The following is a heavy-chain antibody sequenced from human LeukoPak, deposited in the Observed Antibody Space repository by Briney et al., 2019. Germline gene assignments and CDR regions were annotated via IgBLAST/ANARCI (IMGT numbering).Heavy chain of an antibody. CDR1: GFTLGDYA. J-gene: IGHJ4*02. CDR3: TLAGDIAAASLFDY. D-gene: IGHD6-13*01. V-gene: IGHV3-49*03. CDR2: IRSKDNGGTT. Sequence: GGSLRLSCTASGFTLGDYAMSWFRQAPGKGLEWVGFIRSKDNGGTTEYAASVKGRFTVSRDDSKSIAYLQMNSLKTEDTAVYYCTLAGDIAAASLFDYWGQGTLVTVSS.